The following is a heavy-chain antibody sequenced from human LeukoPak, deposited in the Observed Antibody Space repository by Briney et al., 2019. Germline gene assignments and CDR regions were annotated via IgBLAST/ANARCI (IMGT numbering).Heavy chain of an antibody. J-gene: IGHJ6*02. CDR2: ISAYNGNT. Sequence: ASVKVSCKASGGTFSSYAISWVRQAPGQGLEWMGWISAYNGNTNYAQKLQGRVTMTTDTSTSTAYMELRSLRSDDTAVYYCARDCFGVRGVKSTGYYYYYGMDVWGQGTTVTVSS. V-gene: IGHV1-18*01. CDR3: ARDCFGVRGVKSTGYYYYYGMDV. CDR1: GGTFSSYA. D-gene: IGHD3-10*01.